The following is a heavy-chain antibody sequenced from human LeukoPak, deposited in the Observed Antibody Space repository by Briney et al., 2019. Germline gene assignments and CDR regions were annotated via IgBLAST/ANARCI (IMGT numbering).Heavy chain of an antibody. V-gene: IGHV4-59*08. J-gene: IGHJ5*02. Sequence: SETLSLTCTVSGDSISSYYWSWIRQPPGKGLEWIGCIYHTGSTNYNPSLKSRVAISVGTSKNQFSLKLTSVTAADTAVYYCARQISGYSSSWYPNWFDPWGQGTLVTVSS. D-gene: IGHD6-13*01. CDR2: IYHTGST. CDR1: GDSISSYY. CDR3: ARQISGYSSSWYPNWFDP.